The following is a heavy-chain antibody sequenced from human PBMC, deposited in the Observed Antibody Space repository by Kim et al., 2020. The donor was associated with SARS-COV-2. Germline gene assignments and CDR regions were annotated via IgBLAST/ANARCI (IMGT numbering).Heavy chain of an antibody. V-gene: IGHV1-46*01. Sequence: ASVKVSCKASGYTFTSYYMHWVRQAPGQRLEWMGVINPSGGPTTYAQKFQGRVSMTSDTSTNTLYMELRSLRSEDTAVYYCARDASLVTFDYWGQGTLVSVSS. J-gene: IGHJ4*02. D-gene: IGHD5-18*01. CDR3: ARDASLVTFDY. CDR2: INPSGGPT. CDR1: GYTFTSYY.